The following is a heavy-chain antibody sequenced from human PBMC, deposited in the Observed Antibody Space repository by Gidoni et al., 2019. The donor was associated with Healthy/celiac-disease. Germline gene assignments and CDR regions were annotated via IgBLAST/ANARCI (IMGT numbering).Heavy chain of an antibody. J-gene: IGHJ6*02. Sequence: QVQLVQSGAEVKKPGSSVKVSCKASGGTFSSYAILWVRQAPGQGLEWMGGIIPIFGTANYAQKFQGRVTITADESTSTAYMELSSLRSEDTAVYYCARFSPRRVQPSGARGKHYYGMDVWGQGTTVTVSS. D-gene: IGHD1-26*01. CDR1: GGTFSSYA. CDR2: IIPIFGTA. V-gene: IGHV1-69*01. CDR3: ARFSPRRVQPSGARGKHYYGMDV.